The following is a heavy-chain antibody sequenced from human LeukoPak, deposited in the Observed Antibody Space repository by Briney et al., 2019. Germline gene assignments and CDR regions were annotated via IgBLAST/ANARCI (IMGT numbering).Heavy chain of an antibody. CDR2: ISSSGSTI. J-gene: IGHJ4*02. Sequence: PWGSLRLSCAASGFTFSDYYMSWIRQAPGKGLEWVSYISSSGSTIYYADSAKSRFTISRDNAKNSLYLQMKSLRAEDTAVYYCASILGYCSSTSCYAFDYWGQGTLVTVSS. D-gene: IGHD2-2*01. CDR3: ASILGYCSSTSCYAFDY. V-gene: IGHV3-11*04. CDR1: GFTFSDYY.